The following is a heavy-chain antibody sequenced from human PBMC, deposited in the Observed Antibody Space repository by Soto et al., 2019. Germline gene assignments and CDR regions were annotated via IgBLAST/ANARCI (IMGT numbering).Heavy chain of an antibody. CDR3: ARGRFYFDN. CDR1: AGSITGHY. Sequence: PSETLSLTCIVSAGSITGHYWSCIRQPPGKGLEWIGCVHHTGSTDLNPSLKSRVTISVDTSKNQFSLKLGSVTAADTALYFCARGRFYFDNWGQGTLVTVS. V-gene: IGHV4-59*11. J-gene: IGHJ4*02. CDR2: VHHTGST.